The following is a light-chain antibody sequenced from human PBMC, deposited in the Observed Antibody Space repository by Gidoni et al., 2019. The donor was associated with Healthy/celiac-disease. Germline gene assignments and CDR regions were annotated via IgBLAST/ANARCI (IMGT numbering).Light chain of an antibody. CDR1: QSVLYSSNNKNY. CDR3: QQYYSTPHT. J-gene: IGKJ2*01. V-gene: IGKV4-1*01. Sequence: DIVMPQSPDSLAVSLGERATINCKSSQSVLYSSNNKNYLAWYQQKPGQPPKLLIYWASTRESGVPDRFSGSGSGTDFTLTISSLQAEDVAVYYCQQYYSTPHTFGQGTKLEIK. CDR2: WAS.